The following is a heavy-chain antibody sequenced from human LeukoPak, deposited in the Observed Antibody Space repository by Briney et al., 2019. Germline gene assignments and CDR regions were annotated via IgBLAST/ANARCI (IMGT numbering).Heavy chain of an antibody. V-gene: IGHV4-34*01. D-gene: IGHD5-24*01. CDR1: GGSFSGYY. J-gene: IGHJ3*02. CDR3: ARSRDGYNPGAFDI. Sequence: SETLSLTCAVYGGSFSGYYWSWIRQPPGKGLEWIGEINHSGSTNYNPSLKSRVTISVDTSKNQFSLKLSSVTAADTAVYYCARSRDGYNPGAFDIWGQGTMVTVSS. CDR2: INHSGST.